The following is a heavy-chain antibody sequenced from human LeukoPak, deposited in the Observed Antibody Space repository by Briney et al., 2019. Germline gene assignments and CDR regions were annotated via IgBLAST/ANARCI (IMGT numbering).Heavy chain of an antibody. D-gene: IGHD3-3*01. V-gene: IGHV3-7*01. CDR3: ARARGEGITIFGVVINSDYYYYGMDV. J-gene: IGHJ6*02. CDR1: GFTFSSYW. CDR2: IKQDGSEK. Sequence: GGSLRLSCAASGFTFSSYWMSWVRQAPGKGLEWVANIKQDGSEKYYVDSVKGRFTISRDNAKNSLYLQMNSLRAEDTAVYYCARARGEGITIFGVVINSDYYYYGMDVWGQGTTVTVSS.